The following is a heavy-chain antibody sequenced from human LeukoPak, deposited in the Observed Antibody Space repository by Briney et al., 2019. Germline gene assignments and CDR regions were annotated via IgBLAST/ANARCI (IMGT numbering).Heavy chain of an antibody. J-gene: IGHJ4*02. CDR3: ARYNYDSSGTYYFDY. D-gene: IGHD3-22*01. CDR1: GFTFNNYW. V-gene: IGHV3-7*01. CDR2: IKPDGSDK. Sequence: PGGSLRLSCAASGFTFNNYWMSWVRQAPGKGLEWVANIKPDGSDKYYVDSVRGRFTISRDNARNSLYLQMNSLRAEDTAVYYCARYNYDSSGTYYFDYWGQGTLVTVSS.